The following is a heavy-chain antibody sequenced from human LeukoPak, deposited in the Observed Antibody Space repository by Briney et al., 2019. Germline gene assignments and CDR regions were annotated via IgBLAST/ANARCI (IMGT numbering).Heavy chain of an antibody. CDR2: NYYSGST. V-gene: IGHV4-59*11. CDR1: GGSIKSHY. J-gene: IGHJ4*02. Sequence: PSDTLSLPCTVPGGSIKSHYWSWIRQPPAKGLPWIGQNYYSGSTNYNPTHTSRVTISLDTSKNQFSPKLNSVTAADTAVYCSARAMGGAGTVTDYWGQGTLVTVSS. CDR3: ARAMGGAGTVTDY. D-gene: IGHD6-13*01.